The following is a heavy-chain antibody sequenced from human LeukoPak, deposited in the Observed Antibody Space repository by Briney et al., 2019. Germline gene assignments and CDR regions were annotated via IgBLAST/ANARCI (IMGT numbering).Heavy chain of an antibody. CDR1: GDSFSSHY. Sequence: SETLSLTCAVSGDSFSSHYWTWIRQPPGKGLEWIGYISYIGSTNYNPSLKSRVTISIDTSKNQFSLKLSSVTAADTAVYYCARDLVTVTKGFDIWGQGTMVSLSS. CDR3: ARDLVTVTKGFDI. CDR2: ISYIGST. J-gene: IGHJ3*02. D-gene: IGHD4-17*01. V-gene: IGHV4-59*11.